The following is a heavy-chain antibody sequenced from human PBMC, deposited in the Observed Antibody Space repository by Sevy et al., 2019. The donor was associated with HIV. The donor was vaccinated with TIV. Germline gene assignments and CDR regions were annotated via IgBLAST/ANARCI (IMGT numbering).Heavy chain of an antibody. J-gene: IGHJ6*02. CDR1: GYTFSSYG. V-gene: IGHV1-18*01. CDR3: AREGYYYRSGTYRPPNCYGMDV. Sequence: ASVKVSCKASGYTFSSYGISWVRQAPGQGLEWMGWISAYNGYTNYAHKFQGRVTMSTETSTRTAYMELRSLRSDDTAVHFYAREGYYYRSGTYRPPNCYGMDVWGQGTAVTVSS. D-gene: IGHD3-10*01. CDR2: ISAYNGYT.